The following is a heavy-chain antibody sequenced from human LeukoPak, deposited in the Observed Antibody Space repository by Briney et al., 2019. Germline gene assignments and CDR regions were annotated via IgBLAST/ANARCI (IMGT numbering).Heavy chain of an antibody. Sequence: GGSLRLSCAASGFTFSIYSMNWVRQAPGKGLEWVSSIGGTSSSLYYAESVKGRFTISRDNARNSLYLQMSSLRADDTAVYYCAKEAGQDYGALDAFDVWGQGIMVTVSS. V-gene: IGHV3-21*01. D-gene: IGHD4-17*01. CDR3: AKEAGQDYGALDAFDV. CDR1: GFTFSIYS. J-gene: IGHJ3*01. CDR2: IGGTSSSL.